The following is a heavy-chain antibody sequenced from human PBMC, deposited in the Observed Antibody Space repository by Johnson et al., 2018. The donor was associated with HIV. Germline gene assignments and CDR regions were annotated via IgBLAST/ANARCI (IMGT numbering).Heavy chain of an antibody. J-gene: IGHJ3*02. D-gene: IGHD1-20*01. CDR2: IYSGGST. V-gene: IGHV3-66*01. CDR1: GFTFDDYG. CDR3: ARGITGNRGDAFDI. Sequence: VQLVESGGGVVRPGGSLRLSCAASGFTFDDYGMSWVRQAPGKGLEWVSVIYSGGSTYYADPVKGRFTISRDNSKNTLYLQMGSLRAEDMAVYYCARGITGNRGDAFDIWGQGTMVTVSS.